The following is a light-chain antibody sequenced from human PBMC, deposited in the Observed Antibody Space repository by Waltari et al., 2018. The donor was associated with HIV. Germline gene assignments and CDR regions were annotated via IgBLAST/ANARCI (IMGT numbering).Light chain of an antibody. Sequence: DIQMTQSPSSLSESVGDRVTITCRASQNIDNFLTWYQQKPGKAPTLPISGTSAFQSGVPSRFTASGSGTDFTLTINSLQPEDFATYFCLQGYSTPLTFGPGTKVDIK. CDR1: QNIDNF. CDR2: GTS. CDR3: LQGYSTPLT. V-gene: IGKV1-39*01. J-gene: IGKJ3*01.